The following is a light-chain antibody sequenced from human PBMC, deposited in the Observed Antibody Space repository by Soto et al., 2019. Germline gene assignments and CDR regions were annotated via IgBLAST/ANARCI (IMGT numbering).Light chain of an antibody. CDR1: SSDVGGYNY. J-gene: IGLJ1*01. CDR2: DVS. V-gene: IGLV2-14*01. CDR3: SSYTSSSTSYA. Sequence: QAVLTQPASVSGSPGQSITISCTGTSSDVGGYNYVSWYQQHPGKAPKLMIYDVSNRTSGVSKRFSGSKSGNTASLTISGLQAEDEADYYCSSYTSSSTSYAFGTGTKLTV.